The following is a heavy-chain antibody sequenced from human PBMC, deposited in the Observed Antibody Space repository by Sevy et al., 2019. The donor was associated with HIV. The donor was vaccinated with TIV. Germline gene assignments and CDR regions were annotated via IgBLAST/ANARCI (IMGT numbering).Heavy chain of an antibody. CDR2: ISYSGST. CDR3: ARGSRGYSYG. D-gene: IGHD5-18*01. J-gene: IGHJ4*02. CDR1: GDSVSSGSHF. Sequence: SETLSLTCTVSGDSVSSGSHFWSWIRQPPGKGLEWIGYISYSGSTNYNPSLKSRVTISVDTSKKQFSLKLTSVTAADTAVYFCARGSRGYSYGWGQGTLVTVSS. V-gene: IGHV4-61*01.